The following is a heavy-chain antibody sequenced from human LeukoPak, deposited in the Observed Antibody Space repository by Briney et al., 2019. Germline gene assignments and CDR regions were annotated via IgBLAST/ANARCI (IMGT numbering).Heavy chain of an antibody. CDR1: GFTFSSYG. J-gene: IGHJ4*02. Sequence: PGGSLRLSCAASGFTFSSYGMHWVRQAPGKGLEWVAVISYDGSNKYYADSVKGRFTISRDNSKNTLYLQMNSLRAEDTAVYYCARGGYYDSLYYFDYWGQGTLVTVSS. CDR3: ARGGYYDSLYYFDY. V-gene: IGHV3-30*03. D-gene: IGHD3-22*01. CDR2: ISYDGSNK.